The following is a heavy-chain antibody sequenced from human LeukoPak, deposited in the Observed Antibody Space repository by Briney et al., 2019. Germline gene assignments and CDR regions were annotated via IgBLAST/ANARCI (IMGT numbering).Heavy chain of an antibody. V-gene: IGHV3-21*04. D-gene: IGHD1/OR15-1a*01. CDR1: GFTFNNYK. CDR3: AKGTKPVMTIPDY. J-gene: IGHJ4*02. Sequence: PGGSLRLSCAASGFTFNNYKMNWVRQAPGKGLEWVSSITSTSNDKYYADSVKGRFTISRDNAKNSLFLQMNSLRAEDTAMYYCAKGTKPVMTIPDYWGQGILVTVSS. CDR2: ITSTSNDK.